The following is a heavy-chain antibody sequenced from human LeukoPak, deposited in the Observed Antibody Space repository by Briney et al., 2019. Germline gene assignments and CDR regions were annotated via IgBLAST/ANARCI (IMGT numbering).Heavy chain of an antibody. J-gene: IGHJ3*02. CDR2: IRSSGSTI. D-gene: IGHD3-10*01. V-gene: IGHV3-48*02. CDR3: ARDVYYGSGSYSNDAFDI. CDR1: GFTFSSYG. Sequence: PGGSLRLSCAASGFTFSSYGMNWVRQAPRKGLEWVSYIRSSGSTIYYADSVKGRFTISRDNAKSSLYLQMNSLRDEDTAVYYCARDVYYGSGSYSNDAFDIWGQGTMVTVSS.